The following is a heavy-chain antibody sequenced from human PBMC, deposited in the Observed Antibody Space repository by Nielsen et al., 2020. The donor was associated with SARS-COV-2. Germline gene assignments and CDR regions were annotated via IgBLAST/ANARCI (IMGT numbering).Heavy chain of an antibody. CDR2: ISWNSGSI. Sequence: SLRLSCAASGFTFDDYAMHWVRQAPGKGLEWVSGISWNSGSIGYADSVKGRFTISRDNAKNSLYLQMNSLRAEDTALYYCAKVGYSYGDYWYFDLWGRGTLVTVSS. CDR1: GFTFDDYA. V-gene: IGHV3-9*01. D-gene: IGHD5-18*01. CDR3: AKVGYSYGDYWYFDL. J-gene: IGHJ2*01.